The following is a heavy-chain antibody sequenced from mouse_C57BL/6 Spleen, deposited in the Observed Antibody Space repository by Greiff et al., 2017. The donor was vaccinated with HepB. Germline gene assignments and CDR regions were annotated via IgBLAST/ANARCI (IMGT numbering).Heavy chain of an antibody. CDR3: ARNCGSSYYAMDY. Sequence: QVQLQQSGPGLVQPSQSLSITCTVSGFSLTSYGVHWVRQSPGKGLEWLGVIWSGGSTDYNAAFISRLSISKDNSKSQVFFKMNSLQADDTAIYYCARNCGSSYYAMDYWGQGTSVTVSS. V-gene: IGHV2-2*01. J-gene: IGHJ4*01. CDR2: IWSGGST. D-gene: IGHD1-1*01. CDR1: GFSLTSYG.